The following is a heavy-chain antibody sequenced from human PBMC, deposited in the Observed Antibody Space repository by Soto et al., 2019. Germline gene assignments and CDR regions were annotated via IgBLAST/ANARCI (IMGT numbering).Heavy chain of an antibody. CDR1: GYTFTSYD. CDR3: AKARGGTGRSRGGYYSSGDFDI. D-gene: IGHD3-22*01. J-gene: IGHJ3*02. Sequence: ASLKVSCKASGYTFTSYDINWVRQATGQGLEWMGWMNPNSGNTGYAQKFQGRVTMTRNTSTSTAYMELSRLRSDDTAVYYCAKARGGTGRSRGGYYSSGDFDIWGQGTMVTVSS. CDR2: MNPNSGNT. V-gene: IGHV1-8*01.